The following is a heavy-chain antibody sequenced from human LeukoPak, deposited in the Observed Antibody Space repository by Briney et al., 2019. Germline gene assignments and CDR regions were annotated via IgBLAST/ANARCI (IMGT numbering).Heavy chain of an antibody. Sequence: GGSLRLSCAASGFTFSDYYMSWIRQAPGKGLEWVSYISSSGSTIYYADSVKGRFTISRDNAKNSLYLQMNSLKTEDTAVYYCTRGAPPSSYYYYYYMDVWGKGTTVTISS. J-gene: IGHJ6*03. D-gene: IGHD1-26*01. V-gene: IGHV3-11*01. CDR2: ISSSGSTI. CDR1: GFTFSDYY. CDR3: TRGAPPSSYYYYYYMDV.